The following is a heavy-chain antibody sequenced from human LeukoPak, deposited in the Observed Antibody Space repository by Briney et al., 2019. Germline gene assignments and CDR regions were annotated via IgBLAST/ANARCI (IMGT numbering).Heavy chain of an antibody. J-gene: IGHJ4*02. V-gene: IGHV3-7*01. Sequence: GGSLRLSCAASGFTFSSYSMNWVRQAPGKGPEWVANMNQDGSRKYYVDSVKGRFTISRDNAKNSLFLQMNGLRDEGTAVYYCTRDSQGSGTYSTDQWGQGTLVTVSS. CDR2: MNQDGSRK. CDR3: TRDSQGSGTYSTDQ. CDR1: GFTFSSYS. D-gene: IGHD3-10*01.